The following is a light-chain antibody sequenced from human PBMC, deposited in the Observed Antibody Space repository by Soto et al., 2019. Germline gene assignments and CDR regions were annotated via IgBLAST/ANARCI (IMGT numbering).Light chain of an antibody. CDR2: GAS. V-gene: IGKV3-20*01. Sequence: EIVLTQSPGTLSLSPGERATLSCRASQSVSSSYLAWYQQKPGQAPRLLIYGASSRATGIPDRFSGSGSGTDFTLTISRLEPEDFAVYYCQQYVTWPLTFGGGT. CDR3: QQYVTWPLT. J-gene: IGKJ4*01. CDR1: QSVSSSY.